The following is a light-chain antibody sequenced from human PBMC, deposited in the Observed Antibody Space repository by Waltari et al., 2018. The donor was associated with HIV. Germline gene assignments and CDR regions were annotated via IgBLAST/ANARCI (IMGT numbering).Light chain of an antibody. J-gene: IGLJ3*02. Sequence: NFMLTQPHSVSASPGKTVTISCTGSSGRLASNYVQWYQQRPGSAPTTVIYKDDQRPSGVPDRFSVSINSSSNSASLTISGLKTEDEADYYCQSFHGITAVFGGGTKLTVL. CDR1: SGRLASNY. CDR3: QSFHGITAV. CDR2: KDD. V-gene: IGLV6-57*02.